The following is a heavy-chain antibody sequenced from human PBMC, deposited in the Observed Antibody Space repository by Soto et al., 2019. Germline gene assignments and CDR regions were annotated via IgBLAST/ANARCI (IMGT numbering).Heavy chain of an antibody. V-gene: IGHV1-69*13. J-gene: IGHJ4*02. CDR3: ARDQAAAGTIDN. CDR1: GGTFSSYA. CDR2: IIPIFGTA. D-gene: IGHD6-13*01. Sequence: GASVKVSCKASGGTFSSYAISWVRQAPGQGLEWMGGIIPIFGTANYAQKFQGRVTITADESTSTAYMELSSLRSDDTAVYYCARDQAAAGTIDNWGQGTLVTVSS.